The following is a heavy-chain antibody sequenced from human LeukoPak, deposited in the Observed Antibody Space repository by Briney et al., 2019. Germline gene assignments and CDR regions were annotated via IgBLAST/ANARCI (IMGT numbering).Heavy chain of an antibody. J-gene: IGHJ4*02. Sequence: ASVKVSCKASGGTFSSYAISWVRQAPGQGLEWMGGIIPIFGTANYAQKFQGRVTITPDESTSTAYMELRSLRSEDTAVYYCAGYCSSTSCYASLYWGQGTLVTVSS. CDR3: AGYCSSTSCYASLY. CDR1: GGTFSSYA. D-gene: IGHD2-2*01. CDR2: IIPIFGTA. V-gene: IGHV1-69*13.